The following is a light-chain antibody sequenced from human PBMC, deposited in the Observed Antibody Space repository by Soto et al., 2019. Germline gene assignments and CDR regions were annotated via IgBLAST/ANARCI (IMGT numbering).Light chain of an antibody. CDR2: DVS. CDR3: CSSAGSYTSVV. CDR1: SSDVGGYNY. Sequence: QSALTQPRSVSGSPGQSVTISCTGTSSDVGGYNYVSWYQQHPGKAPKLMIYDVSNRPSGVPDRFSGSKSGNTASLTISGLQAQDEADYHCCSSAGSYTSVVFGGGTKLTVL. V-gene: IGLV2-11*01. J-gene: IGLJ2*01.